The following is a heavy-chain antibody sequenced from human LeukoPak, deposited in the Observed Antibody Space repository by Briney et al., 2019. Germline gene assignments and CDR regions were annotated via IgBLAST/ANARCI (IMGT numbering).Heavy chain of an antibody. CDR3: ASGAHYDILTGYYADWFDP. J-gene: IGHJ5*02. Sequence: PGESLKISCKGSGYSFTSYRISWVRQMPGKGLEWMGRIDPSDSYTNYSPSFQGHVTISADKSISTAYLQWSSLKASDTAMYYCASGAHYDILTGYYADWFDPWGQGTLVTVSS. D-gene: IGHD3-9*01. V-gene: IGHV5-10-1*01. CDR2: IDPSDSYT. CDR1: GYSFTSYR.